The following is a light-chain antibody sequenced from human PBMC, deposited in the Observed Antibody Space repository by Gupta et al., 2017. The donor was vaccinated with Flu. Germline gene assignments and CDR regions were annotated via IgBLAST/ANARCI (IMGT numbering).Light chain of an antibody. Sequence: QSALAQPASVSGSPGQSITISCTGTSSDVGGYNYVSWYQQYPGKAPKLMIFEVSDRPSGVSNRFSGSKSGNTASLTISGLQAEDEADYYCSSFRSTSTPLVFGTGTKVTVL. CDR1: SSDVGGYNY. CDR3: SSFRSTSTPLV. J-gene: IGLJ1*01. CDR2: EVS. V-gene: IGLV2-14*01.